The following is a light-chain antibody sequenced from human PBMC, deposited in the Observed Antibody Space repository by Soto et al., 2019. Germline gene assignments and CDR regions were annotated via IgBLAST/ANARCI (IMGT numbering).Light chain of an antibody. CDR1: SSNIGAGYD. J-gene: IGLJ2*01. V-gene: IGLV1-40*01. CDR3: QSYDTSLSVA. Sequence: QLVPTQPPSVSGAPGQRVTISCTGSSSNIGAGYDVHWYQQLPGTAPKLLIFGNSNRPSGVPDRFSGSKSGTSASLAITGLQAEDEADYYCQSYDTSLSVALGGGTKLTVL. CDR2: GNS.